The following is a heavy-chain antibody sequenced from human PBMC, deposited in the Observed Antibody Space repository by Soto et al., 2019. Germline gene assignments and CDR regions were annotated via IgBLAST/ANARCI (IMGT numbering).Heavy chain of an antibody. CDR1: GFTFSSYG. D-gene: IGHD1-7*01. CDR2: ISYDGSNK. V-gene: IGHV3-30*03. Sequence: QVQLVESGGGGVQPGRSLRLSCAASGFTFSSYGMHWVRQAPGKGLEWVAVISYDGSNKYYADSVKGRFTISRDNSKKKQYLHMKGLRAEDTAVCYCAPCAWNYKYYYYYGMDVWGQGTTVTVSS. J-gene: IGHJ6*02. CDR3: APCAWNYKYYYYYGMDV.